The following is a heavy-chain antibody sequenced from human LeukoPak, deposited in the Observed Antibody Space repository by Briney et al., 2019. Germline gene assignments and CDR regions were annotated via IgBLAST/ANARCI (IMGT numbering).Heavy chain of an antibody. V-gene: IGHV1-58*02. J-gene: IGHJ6*02. CDR2: IVVGSGNT. CDR1: GFTFTSSA. Sequence: SVKLSCKSSGFTFTSSAMQWVRQARGQRLEWIGWIVVGSGNTNYAQKFQERVTITRDMSTSTAYMELSSLRSEDTAVYYCAADRGLGQYYYYGMDVWGQGTTVTVSS. CDR3: AADRGLGQYYYYGMDV. D-gene: IGHD7-27*01.